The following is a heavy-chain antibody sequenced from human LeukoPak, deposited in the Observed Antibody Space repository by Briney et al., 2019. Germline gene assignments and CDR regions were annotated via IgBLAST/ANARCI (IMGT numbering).Heavy chain of an antibody. CDR3: ASSLRRGY. CDR2: INHSGST. D-gene: IGHD5-12*01. CDR1: GGSFSGYY. V-gene: IGHV4-34*01. Sequence: PSETLSLTCAVYGGSFSGYYWSWIRQPPGKGLEWIGEINHSGSTNYNPSLKSRVTISVDTSKNQFSLKLTSVTAADTSIYYCASSLRRGYWGQGALSPSPQ. J-gene: IGHJ4*02.